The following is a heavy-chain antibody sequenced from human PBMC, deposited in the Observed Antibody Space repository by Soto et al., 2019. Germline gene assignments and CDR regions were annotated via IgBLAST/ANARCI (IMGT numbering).Heavy chain of an antibody. CDR2: IDYSGST. Sequence: QVQLQESGPGLVKPSQTLSLTCTVSGGSISSGGYYWSWIRQHPGKGLEWIGYIDYSGSTYYNPSLKSRVSISKDTSKNQFSLKLSSMTAADTAVYYCGRGRRSSGRHDAFDIWSQGTMVTVSS. V-gene: IGHV4-31*03. D-gene: IGHD3-22*01. CDR3: GRGRRSSGRHDAFDI. J-gene: IGHJ3*02. CDR1: GGSISSGGYY.